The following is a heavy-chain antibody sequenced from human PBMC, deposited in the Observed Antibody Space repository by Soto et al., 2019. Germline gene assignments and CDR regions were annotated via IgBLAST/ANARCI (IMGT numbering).Heavy chain of an antibody. D-gene: IGHD2-2*02. CDR1: GFTFSSYG. CDR2: IWYDGSNK. Sequence: PGGSLRLSCAASGFTFSSYGMHWVRQAPGKGLEWVAVIWYDGSNKYYADSVKGRFTISRDNSKNTLYLQMNSLRAEDTAVYYCAREGVTAAIRGYYYYYGMDVWGQGTTVTVSS. J-gene: IGHJ6*02. CDR3: AREGVTAAIRGYYYYYGMDV. V-gene: IGHV3-33*01.